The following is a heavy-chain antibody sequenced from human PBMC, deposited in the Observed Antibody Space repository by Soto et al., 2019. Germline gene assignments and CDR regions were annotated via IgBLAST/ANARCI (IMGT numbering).Heavy chain of an antibody. CDR1: GGSINSGGYY. CDR3: ARGITMVRGVIHTPYFDY. CDR2: I. D-gene: IGHD3-10*01. Sequence: QVQLQESGPGLVKPSQTLSLTCTVSGGSINSGGYYWSWIRQHPGKGLEWIGYIYYNPSLKSRVTISVXTXXXQXXLKLSSVTAADTAVYCCARGITMVRGVIHTPYFDYWGQGTLVTVSS. V-gene: IGHV4-31*03. J-gene: IGHJ4*02.